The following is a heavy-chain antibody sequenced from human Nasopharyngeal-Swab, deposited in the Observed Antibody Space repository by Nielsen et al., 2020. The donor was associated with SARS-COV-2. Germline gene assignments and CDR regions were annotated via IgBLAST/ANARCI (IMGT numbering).Heavy chain of an antibody. Sequence: GGSLRLSCAASGFTFSSYWMHWVRQAPGKGLVRVSRINSDGSSTSYADSVKGRFTISRDNAKSTLYLQMNSLRAEDTAVYYCARDGVLYYYGMDVWGQGTTVTVSS. CDR2: INSDGSST. V-gene: IGHV3-74*01. J-gene: IGHJ6*02. CDR3: ARDGVLYYYGMDV. D-gene: IGHD6-13*01. CDR1: GFTFSSYW.